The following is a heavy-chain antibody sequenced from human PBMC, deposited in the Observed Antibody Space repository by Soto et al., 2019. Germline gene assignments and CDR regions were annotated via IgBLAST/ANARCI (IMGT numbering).Heavy chain of an antibody. Sequence: GGSLRLSCAASGFTFSSYAMSWVRQAPGKGLEWVSAISGSGGSTYYADSVKGRFTISRDNSKNTLYLQMNSLRAEDTAVYYCAKDGVVVVAATLDYWGQGTLVTVSS. CDR2: ISGSGGST. J-gene: IGHJ4*02. V-gene: IGHV3-23*01. CDR1: GFTFSSYA. D-gene: IGHD2-15*01. CDR3: AKDGVVVVAATLDY.